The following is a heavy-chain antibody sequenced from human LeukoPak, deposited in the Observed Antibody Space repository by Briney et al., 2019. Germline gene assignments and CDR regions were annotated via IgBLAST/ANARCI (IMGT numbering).Heavy chain of an antibody. CDR3: GREDDFWTGYWSP. V-gene: IGHV1-18*04. CDR2: ISTNNGNT. D-gene: IGHD3/OR15-3a*01. J-gene: IGHJ5*02. CDR1: GYNFLTHG. Sequence: PGASVKVSCKASGYNFLTHGISWVRQAPGQGPEWMGWISTNNGNTNYTQNFQGRVTMTTDTSTATVYMELRNMRPDDTAVYYCGREDDFWTGYWSPWGQGALVTLSS.